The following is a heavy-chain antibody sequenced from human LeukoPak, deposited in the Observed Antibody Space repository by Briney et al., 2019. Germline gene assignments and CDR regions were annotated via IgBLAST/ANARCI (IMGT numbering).Heavy chain of an antibody. J-gene: IGHJ4*02. CDR3: ARAYGGSGRSFDY. CDR1: GYTFTGYY. V-gene: IGHV1-2*04. D-gene: IGHD6-19*01. CDR2: INPNSGGT. Sequence: GASVKVSCKASGYTFTGYYMHWVRQAPGQGLERMGWINPNSGGTNYAQKFQGWVTMTRDTSISTAYMELSRLRSDDTAVYYCARAYGGSGRSFDYWGQGTLVTVSS.